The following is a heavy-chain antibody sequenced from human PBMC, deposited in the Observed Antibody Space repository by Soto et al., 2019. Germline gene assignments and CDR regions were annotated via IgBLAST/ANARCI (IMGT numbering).Heavy chain of an antibody. CDR3: ARRGGDFWSGYYGPDYYYYYYMDV. Sequence: QVQLQESGPGLVKPSETLSLTCTVSGGSISSYYWSWIRQPPGKGLEWIGYIYYSGSTNYNPSLKSRVTISVDTSKNQCSLKLSSVTAADTAVYYCARRGGDFWSGYYGPDYYYYYYMDVWGKGTTVTVSS. V-gene: IGHV4-59*08. D-gene: IGHD3-3*01. CDR1: GGSISSYY. J-gene: IGHJ6*03. CDR2: IYYSGST.